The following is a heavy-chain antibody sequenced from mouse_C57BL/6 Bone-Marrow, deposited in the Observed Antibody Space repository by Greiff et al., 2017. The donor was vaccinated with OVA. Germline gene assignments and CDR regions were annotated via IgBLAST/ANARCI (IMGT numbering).Heavy chain of an antibody. V-gene: IGHV1-72*01. CDR3: ARSYYSSHFDY. J-gene: IGHJ2*01. Sequence: QVHVKQPGAELVKPGASVKLSCKASGYTFTSYWMHWVKQRPGRGLEWIGRIDPNSGGTKYNEKFKSKATLTVDKPSSTAYMQLSSLTSEDSAVYYCARSYYSSHFDYWGQGTTLTVSS. D-gene: IGHD2-12*01. CDR1: GYTFTSYW. CDR2: IDPNSGGT.